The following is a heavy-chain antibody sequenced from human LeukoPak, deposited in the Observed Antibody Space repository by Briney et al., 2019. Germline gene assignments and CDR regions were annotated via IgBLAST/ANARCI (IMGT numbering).Heavy chain of an antibody. D-gene: IGHD3-9*01. CDR2: ISGSGGST. J-gene: IGHJ6*02. V-gene: IGHV3-23*01. Sequence: PGGSLRLSCAASGFTFSSYAMSWVRQAPGKGLEWVSAISGSGGSTYYADSVKGRFTISRDNSKNTLYLQMNSPRVEDTAVYYCAMTSLYYYGMDVWGQGTTVTVSS. CDR3: AMTSLYYYGMDV. CDR1: GFTFSSYA.